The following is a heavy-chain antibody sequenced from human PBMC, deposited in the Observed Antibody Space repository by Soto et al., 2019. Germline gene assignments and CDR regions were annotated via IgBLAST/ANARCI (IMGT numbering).Heavy chain of an antibody. CDR2: ISAYNGNT. J-gene: IGHJ6*02. CDR3: ASSRVPTMIVVGPHVYYYYGMDV. Sequence: GASVKVSCKASGYTFTSYGISWVRQAPGQGLELMGWISAYNGNTNYAQKLQGRVTMTTDTSTSTAYMELRSLRSDDTAVYYCASSRVPTMIVVGPHVYYYYGMDVWGQGTTVTVSS. V-gene: IGHV1-18*01. D-gene: IGHD3-22*01. CDR1: GYTFTSYG.